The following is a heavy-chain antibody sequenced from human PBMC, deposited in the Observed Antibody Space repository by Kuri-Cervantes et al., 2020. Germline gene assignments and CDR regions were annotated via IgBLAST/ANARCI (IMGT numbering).Heavy chain of an antibody. CDR1: GGTFSSYA. J-gene: IGHJ4*02. V-gene: IGHV1-69*05. Sequence: SVKVSCKASGGTFSSYAISWVRQAPGQGLEWMGGIIPIFGTANYAQKFQGRVTMTRDTSTSTVYMELSSLRSEDTAVYYCARSALGGYNYRLNYWGQGTLVTVSS. CDR2: IIPIFGTA. CDR3: ARSALGGYNYRLNY. D-gene: IGHD5-24*01.